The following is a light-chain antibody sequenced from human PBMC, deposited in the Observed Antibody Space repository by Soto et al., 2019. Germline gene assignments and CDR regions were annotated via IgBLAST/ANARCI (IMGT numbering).Light chain of an antibody. CDR2: GAS. CDR3: QQYGSSPSS. J-gene: IGKJ3*01. V-gene: IGKV3-20*01. Sequence: EIVLTQSPGTLSLSPGERATLSCRASQSVSSNNLAWYQQKPGQAPRLLIYGASRRATGIPDRFSGSGSGTDFTLTNNRLEPEDFAVYYCQQYGSSPSSFGPGTKVDFK. CDR1: QSVSSNN.